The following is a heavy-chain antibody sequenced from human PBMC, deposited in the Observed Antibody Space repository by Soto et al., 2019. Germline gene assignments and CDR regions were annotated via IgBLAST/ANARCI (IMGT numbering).Heavy chain of an antibody. CDR1: GGSISSSSYY. CDR3: ARVLPGIAAAYDAFDV. CDR2: IYYDGGT. Sequence: PSETLSLTCTVSGGSISSSSYYWSWIRQPPGKGLEWIGYIYYDGGTTYNSSLKSRVTISTDTSRSQLSLQLTSATPADTAVYYCARVLPGIAAAYDAFDVWGQGTMVTVSS. D-gene: IGHD6-13*01. J-gene: IGHJ3*01. V-gene: IGHV4-61*01.